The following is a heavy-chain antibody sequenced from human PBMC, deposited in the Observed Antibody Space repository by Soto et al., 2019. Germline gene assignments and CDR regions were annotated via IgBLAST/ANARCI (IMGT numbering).Heavy chain of an antibody. CDR2: ISAYNGNT. J-gene: IGHJ5*02. CDR3: AILHPSSSEVGWFDP. CDR1: GYTFTSYG. D-gene: IGHD6-6*01. V-gene: IGHV1-18*01. Sequence: QVPLVQSGAEVKKPGASVKVSCKASGYTFTSYGISWVRQAPGQGLEWMGWISAYNGNTNYAQKLQGRVTMTTDTSTSTAYMELRSLRSDDTAVYYCAILHPSSSEVGWFDPWGQGTLVTVSS.